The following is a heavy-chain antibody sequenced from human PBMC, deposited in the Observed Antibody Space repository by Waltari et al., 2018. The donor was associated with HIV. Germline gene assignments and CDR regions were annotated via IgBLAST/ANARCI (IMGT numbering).Heavy chain of an antibody. CDR2: ISRSGDYI. CDR1: GVAFSSDT. CDR3: ARELEGTVGNYFDP. D-gene: IGHD1-7*01. Sequence: EVQLVESGGGLVKPGGSLILSCAASGVAFSSDTMNWVRQTPGKGLEWISLISRSGDYIYYADSVKGRFTISRDNAKNSLYLQMNSLRAEDTGVYYCARELEGTVGNYFDPWGQGTLVTVSS. J-gene: IGHJ5*02. V-gene: IGHV3-21*02.